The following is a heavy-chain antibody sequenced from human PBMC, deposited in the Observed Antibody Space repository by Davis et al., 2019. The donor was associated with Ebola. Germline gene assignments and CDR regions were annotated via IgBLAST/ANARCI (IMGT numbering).Heavy chain of an antibody. CDR2: IYYSGST. Sequence: SQTLSLTCAVYAGSFSGYYRSRIRQPPGKGQEWIGYIYYSGSTNYNPSLKSRVTISVDTSKNQFSLKLISVTAAETVVYYCARDSGPYGMDVWGQGTTVTVSS. CDR1: AGSFSGYY. CDR3: ARDSGPYGMDV. J-gene: IGHJ6*02. V-gene: IGHV4-59*01.